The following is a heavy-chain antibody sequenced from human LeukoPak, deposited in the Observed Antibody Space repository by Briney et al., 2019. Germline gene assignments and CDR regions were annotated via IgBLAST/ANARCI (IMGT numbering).Heavy chain of an antibody. CDR1: GFTFDDYA. J-gene: IGHJ5*02. V-gene: IGHV3-9*01. D-gene: IGHD2-15*01. Sequence: GGSLRLSCAASGFTFDDYAMPWVRQAPGKGLEWVSGISWNSGSIGYADSVKGRFTISRDNAKNSLYLQMNSLRAEDTALYYCAGQVVVVAATDWFDPWGQGTLVTVSS. CDR3: AGQVVVVAATDWFDP. CDR2: ISWNSGSI.